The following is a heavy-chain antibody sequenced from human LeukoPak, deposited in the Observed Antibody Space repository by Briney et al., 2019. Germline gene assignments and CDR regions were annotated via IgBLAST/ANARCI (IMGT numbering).Heavy chain of an antibody. V-gene: IGHV4-59*01. CDR1: GDSITTSY. J-gene: IGHJ4*02. CDR2: IYYSGNT. Sequence: SETLSLTCTVSGDSITTSYWSWIRQPPGKGLEWIGYIYYSGNTNYNPSLRSRVTISVDTSKSQFSLHLTSVTAADTAVYYCANAREPPYRGIYYYFESWGQGTLVTISS. D-gene: IGHD1-26*01. CDR3: ANAREPPYRGIYYYFES.